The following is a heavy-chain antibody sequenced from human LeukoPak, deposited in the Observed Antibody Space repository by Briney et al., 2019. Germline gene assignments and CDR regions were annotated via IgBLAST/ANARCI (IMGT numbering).Heavy chain of an antibody. V-gene: IGHV4-34*01. CDR2: IHLSGRT. J-gene: IGHJ4*02. CDR3: SRENGAFSPFGY. Sequence: PSETLSLTCAVYGGSFSGYYWSWIRQPPGKGLEWIGEIHLSGRTNYNPSLNSRVTLALDTSKNHLSLSLTSVTAADTAVYYCSRENGAFSPFGYWGQGTLVTVPS. CDR1: GGSFSGYY. D-gene: IGHD2-8*01.